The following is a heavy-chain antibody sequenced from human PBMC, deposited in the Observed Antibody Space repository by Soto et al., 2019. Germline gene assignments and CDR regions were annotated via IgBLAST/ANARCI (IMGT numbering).Heavy chain of an antibody. CDR1: GGSFSGYY. CDR3: ASWAEGVVVAARFDY. J-gene: IGHJ4*02. Sequence: SETLSLTCAVHGGSFSGYYWSWIRQPPGKGLEWIGEINHSGSTNYNPSLKSRVTISVDTSKNQFSLKLSSVTAAATAVYYCASWAEGVVVAARFDYWGQGTLVTVSS. CDR2: INHSGST. D-gene: IGHD2-15*01. V-gene: IGHV4-34*01.